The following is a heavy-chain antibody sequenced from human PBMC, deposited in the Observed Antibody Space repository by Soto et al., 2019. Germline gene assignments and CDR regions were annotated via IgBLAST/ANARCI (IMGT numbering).Heavy chain of an antibody. V-gene: IGHV4-34*01. CDR3: ARSLGDFWSGYKYYYYGMDV. CDR2: INHSGST. D-gene: IGHD3-3*01. CDR1: GGSFSGYY. J-gene: IGHJ6*02. Sequence: SETLSLTCAVYGGSFSGYYWSWIRQPPGKGLEWIGEINHSGSTNYNPSLKSRVTISVDTSKNQFSLKLSSATAADTAVYYCARSLGDFWSGYKYYYYGMDVWGQGTTVTVSS.